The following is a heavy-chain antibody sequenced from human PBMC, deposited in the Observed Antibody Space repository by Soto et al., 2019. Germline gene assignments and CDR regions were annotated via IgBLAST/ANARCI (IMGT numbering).Heavy chain of an antibody. Sequence: EVQLLESGGGLVQPGGSLRLSCTASGLTFSSYAMSWVRQAPGKGLEWVSAMSGSGDNTYHADSVKGRFTIYRDNSKNTLYLQMNSLRVEDTAIYYCAKGRGLGDLLSHFDCWGQGTLVTVSS. CDR1: GLTFSSYA. D-gene: IGHD3-16*01. J-gene: IGHJ4*02. CDR2: MSGSGDNT. CDR3: AKGRGLGDLLSHFDC. V-gene: IGHV3-23*01.